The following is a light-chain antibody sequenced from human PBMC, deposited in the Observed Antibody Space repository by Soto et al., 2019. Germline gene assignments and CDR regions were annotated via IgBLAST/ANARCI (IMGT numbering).Light chain of an antibody. CDR2: DAS. CDR3: QQRSN. J-gene: IGKJ5*01. Sequence: EIVLTQSPATLSLSPGERATLSCRASQSVSSYLAWYQQKPGQAPRLLIYDASNRATGIPARFSGSGSGTDFTLTISSLEPEDFAVYYCQQRSNFGQGTRLENK. V-gene: IGKV3-11*01. CDR1: QSVSSY.